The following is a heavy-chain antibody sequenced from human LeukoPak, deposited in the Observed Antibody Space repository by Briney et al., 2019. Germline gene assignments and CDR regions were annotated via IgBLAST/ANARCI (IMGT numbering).Heavy chain of an antibody. V-gene: IGHV3-30-3*01. Sequence: GGSLRLSCAASGFTFSNYAMHWVRQAPGKGLEWVAVISYDGSNKYYADSVKGRFTISRDNSKNTLYLQMNSLRAEDTAVYYCARGRERWPSPEYFQHWGQGTLVTVSS. CDR3: ARGRERWPSPEYFQH. CDR2: ISYDGSNK. CDR1: GFTFSNYA. J-gene: IGHJ1*01. D-gene: IGHD4-23*01.